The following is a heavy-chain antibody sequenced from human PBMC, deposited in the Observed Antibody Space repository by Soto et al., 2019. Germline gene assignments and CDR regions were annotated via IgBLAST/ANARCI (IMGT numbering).Heavy chain of an antibody. CDR2: IIPIFGTA. CDR3: ARGWVVVVAAVYGMDV. J-gene: IGHJ6*02. Sequence: QVQLVQAGAEVKKPGSSVKVSCKASGGTFSSYAISWVRQAPGQGLEWMGGIIPIFGTANYAQKFQGRVTITEDESTSTAYMELRSLRSEDTGVYYCARGWVVVVAAVYGMDVWGQGTTVTVSS. CDR1: GGTFSSYA. D-gene: IGHD2-15*01. V-gene: IGHV1-69*12.